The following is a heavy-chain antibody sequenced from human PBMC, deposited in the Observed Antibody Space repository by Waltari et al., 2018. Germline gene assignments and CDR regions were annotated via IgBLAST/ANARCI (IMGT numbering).Heavy chain of an antibody. Sequence: QVQLQQWGAGLLKPSETLSLTCAVYGGSFSGYYWSWIRQPPGKGLEWIGEINHSGSTNYNPSLKSRGTISVDTSKNQFSLKLSSVTAADTAVYYCARVGAQQLGSARDYWGQGTLVTVSS. D-gene: IGHD6-13*01. J-gene: IGHJ4*02. CDR3: ARVGAQQLGSARDY. V-gene: IGHV4-34*01. CDR2: INHSGST. CDR1: GGSFSGYY.